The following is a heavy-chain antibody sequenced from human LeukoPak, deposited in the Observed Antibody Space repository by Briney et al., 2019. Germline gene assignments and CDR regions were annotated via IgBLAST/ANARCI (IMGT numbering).Heavy chain of an antibody. D-gene: IGHD5-24*01. V-gene: IGHV4-59*08. J-gene: IGHJ4*02. CDR3: ARLSRDGYNYPSYYFDY. CDR1: AGSISSYY. CDR2: IYYSRRT. Sequence: SETVSLTCTVSAGSISSYYWRWMRQAPGKEMVWMGYIYYSRRTNNTPSLKSRVTISVDTSNNQFSLNLSSLTAADTAVYDFARLSRDGYNYPSYYFDYWGQGTLVTVSS.